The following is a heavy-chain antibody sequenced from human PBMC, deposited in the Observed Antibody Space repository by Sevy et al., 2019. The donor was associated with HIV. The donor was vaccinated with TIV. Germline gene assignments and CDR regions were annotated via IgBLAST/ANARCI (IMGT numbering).Heavy chain of an antibody. CDR2: ISYDGSNK. Sequence: GGSLRLSCAVSGFTFSSYAMHWVRQAPGKGLEWVAVISYDGSNKYYADSVKGRFTISRDNSKNTLYLQMNSLRAEDTAVYYCARDAYVEMAVDAFDIWGQGTMVTVSS. V-gene: IGHV3-30-3*01. D-gene: IGHD6-19*01. CDR3: ARDAYVEMAVDAFDI. CDR1: GFTFSSYA. J-gene: IGHJ3*02.